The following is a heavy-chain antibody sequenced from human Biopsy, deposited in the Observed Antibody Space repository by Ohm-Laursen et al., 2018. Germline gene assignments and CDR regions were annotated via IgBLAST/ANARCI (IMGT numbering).Heavy chain of an antibody. CDR2: IIPMFGTA. CDR1: GGTFINYA. D-gene: IGHD1-26*01. J-gene: IGHJ4*02. Sequence: SSVKVSCKASGGTFINYAISWVRQAPGQGLEWMGGIIPMFGTANCAQMFQGRVTISADESTSTSYMEPSSLTTEDTAIYYCARGPHSGSHSCFDYWGRGTLVTVSS. V-gene: IGHV1-69*01. CDR3: ARGPHSGSHSCFDY.